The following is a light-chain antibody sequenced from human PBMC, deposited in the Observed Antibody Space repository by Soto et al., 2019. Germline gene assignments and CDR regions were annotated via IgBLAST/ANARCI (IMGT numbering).Light chain of an antibody. Sequence: EIVLTQSLGTLSLSPGERATLSCRASQSVSSSYLAWYQQKPGQPPRLLIYGASSRATGIPDRFSGSGSGTDFTLTISRLEPEDFAVVYCPHYDSLPITFGQGTRLAIK. V-gene: IGKV3-20*01. CDR1: QSVSSSY. CDR3: PHYDSLPIT. CDR2: GAS. J-gene: IGKJ5*01.